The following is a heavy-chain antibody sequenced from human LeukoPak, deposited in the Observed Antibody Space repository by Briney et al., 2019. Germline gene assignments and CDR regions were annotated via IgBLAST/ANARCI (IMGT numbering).Heavy chain of an antibody. CDR3: ARADRGHDSSGYQRYYYYGMDV. CDR1: GYTFTGYY. J-gene: IGHJ6*02. V-gene: IGHV1-2*04. CDR2: INPNSGGT. Sequence: ASVTVSCTASGYTFTGYYMHWVRQAPGQGLEWMGWINPNSGGTNYAQKFQGWVTMTRDTSISTAYMELSRLRSDDTAVYYCARADRGHDSSGYQRYYYYGMDVWGQGTTVTVSS. D-gene: IGHD3-22*01.